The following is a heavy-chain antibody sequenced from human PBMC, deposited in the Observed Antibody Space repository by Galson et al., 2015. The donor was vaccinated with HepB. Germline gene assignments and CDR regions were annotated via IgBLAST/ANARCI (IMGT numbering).Heavy chain of an antibody. CDR3: AKGGLGYCTGGVCYTGYYFDY. J-gene: IGHJ4*02. CDR2: ISWNSGSI. Sequence: SLRLSCAASGFTFDDYAMHWVRQAPGKGLEWVSGISWNSGSIGYADSVKGRFTISRDNAKNSLYLQMNSLRAEDTALYYCAKGGLGYCTGGVCYTGYYFDYWGQETLVTVSS. D-gene: IGHD2-8*02. CDR1: GFTFDDYA. V-gene: IGHV3-9*01.